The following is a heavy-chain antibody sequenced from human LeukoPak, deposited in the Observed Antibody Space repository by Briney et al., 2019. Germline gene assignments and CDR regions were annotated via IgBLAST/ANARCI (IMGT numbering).Heavy chain of an antibody. D-gene: IGHD1-26*01. V-gene: IGHV4-59*01. CDR1: GGSISSYY. CDR3: ARAPIVGAHHDAFDI. J-gene: IGHJ3*02. Sequence: SETLSLTCTVSGGSISSYYWSWIRQPPGKGLEWIGYIYYSGSTNYNPSLKSRVTISVDTSKNQFSLKLSSVTAADTAVYYCARAPIVGAHHDAFDIWGQGTMATVSS. CDR2: IYYSGST.